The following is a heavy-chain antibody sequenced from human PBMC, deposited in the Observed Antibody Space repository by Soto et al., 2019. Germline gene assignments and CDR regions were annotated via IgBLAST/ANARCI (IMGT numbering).Heavy chain of an antibody. V-gene: IGHV3-30-3*01. D-gene: IGHD6-19*01. Sequence: GGSLRLSCAASGFPFSSYAIHWVRQAPGKGLEWVAVISYDGSNKYYADSVKGRFTISRDNSKNTLYLQMNSLRAEDTAVYYCARVQWPKSFDYWGQGTLVTVSS. J-gene: IGHJ4*02. CDR3: ARVQWPKSFDY. CDR1: GFPFSSYA. CDR2: ISYDGSNK.